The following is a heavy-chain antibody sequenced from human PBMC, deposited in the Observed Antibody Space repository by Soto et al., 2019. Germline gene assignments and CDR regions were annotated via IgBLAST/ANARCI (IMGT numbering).Heavy chain of an antibody. V-gene: IGHV3-30-3*01. D-gene: IGHD6-6*01. CDR3: ARDSGYSSSSLAFDI. J-gene: IGHJ3*02. Sequence: GGSLRLSCAASGFTFSSYAMHWVRQAPGKGLEWVAVISYDGSNKYYADSVKDRFTISRDNSKNTLYLQMNSLRAEDTAVYYCARDSGYSSSSLAFDIWGQGTMVTVSS. CDR1: GFTFSSYA. CDR2: ISYDGSNK.